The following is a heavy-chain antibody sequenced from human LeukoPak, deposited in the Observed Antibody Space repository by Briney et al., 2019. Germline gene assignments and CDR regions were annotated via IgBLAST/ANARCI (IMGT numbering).Heavy chain of an antibody. Sequence: GGSLRLSCAASGFTFSSYAMHWVRQAPGKGLEWVAVISYDGSNKYYADSVKGRFTISRDNSKNTLYLQMNSLRAEDTAVYYCARDEDYYDSSGYGMNYWGQGTLVTVSS. CDR2: ISYDGSNK. V-gene: IGHV3-30-3*01. CDR1: GFTFSSYA. D-gene: IGHD3-22*01. CDR3: ARDEDYYDSSGYGMNY. J-gene: IGHJ4*02.